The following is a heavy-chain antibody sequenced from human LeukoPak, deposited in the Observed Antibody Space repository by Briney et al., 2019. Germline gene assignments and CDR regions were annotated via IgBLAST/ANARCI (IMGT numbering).Heavy chain of an antibody. CDR3: AKSGSRDWDYFDY. CDR1: GFTFSSYA. D-gene: IGHD6-19*01. J-gene: IGHJ4*02. V-gene: IGHV3-23*01. CDR2: IDGDGRAT. Sequence: GGSLRLSCAASGFTFSSYAMSWVRQAPGKGLVWVSTIDGDGRATHYADSVKGRFTISRANSKNTLFLQMNSLRAEDTAVYYCAKSGSRDWDYFDYWGQGTLVTASS.